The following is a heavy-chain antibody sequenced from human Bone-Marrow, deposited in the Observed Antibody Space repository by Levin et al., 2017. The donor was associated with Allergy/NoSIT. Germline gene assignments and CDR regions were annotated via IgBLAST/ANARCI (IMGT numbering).Heavy chain of an antibody. CDR2: ISSSSSTI. V-gene: IGHV3-48*02. J-gene: IGHJ6*02. D-gene: IGHD5-18*01. CDR1: GFTFSSYS. Sequence: GESLKISCAASGFTFSSYSMNWVRQAPGKGLEWVSYISSSSSTIYYADSVKGRFTISRDNAKNSLYLQMNSLRDEDTAVYYCARDQCGYSYGCLSASYYYYYYGMDVWGQGTTVTVSS. CDR3: ARDQCGYSYGCLSASYYYYYYGMDV.